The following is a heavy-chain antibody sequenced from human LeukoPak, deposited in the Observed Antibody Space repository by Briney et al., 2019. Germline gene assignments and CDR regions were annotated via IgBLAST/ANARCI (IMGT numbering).Heavy chain of an antibody. Sequence: ASVKVSCKASGYTFTSYDINWVRQATGQGLEWMGWMNPNSGNTGYAQKFQGRVTITRNTSISTAYMELSSLRSEDTAGYYCARGYGSGSYMYYFDYWGQGTLVTVSS. CDR1: GYTFTSYD. V-gene: IGHV1-8*03. J-gene: IGHJ4*02. D-gene: IGHD3-10*01. CDR3: ARGYGSGSYMYYFDY. CDR2: MNPNSGNT.